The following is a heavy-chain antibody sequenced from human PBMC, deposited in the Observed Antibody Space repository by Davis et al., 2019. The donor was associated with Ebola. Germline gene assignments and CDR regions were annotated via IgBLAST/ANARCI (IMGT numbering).Heavy chain of an antibody. CDR1: GGSISTYY. CDR3: ARGHTITAVSNWFDP. V-gene: IGHV4-59*01. Sequence: MPSETLSLTCTVSGGSISTYYWTWIRQPPGKGLEYIGYITYSGSTNYNPSLKSRVTISVDTSKNQFSLKLSSVTAADTAVYYCARGHTITAVSNWFDPWGQGTLVTVSS. D-gene: IGHD6-6*01. CDR2: ITYSGST. J-gene: IGHJ5*02.